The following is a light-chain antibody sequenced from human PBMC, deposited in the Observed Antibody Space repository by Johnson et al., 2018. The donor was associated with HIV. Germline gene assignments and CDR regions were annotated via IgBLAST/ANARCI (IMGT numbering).Light chain of an antibody. J-gene: IGLJ1*01. CDR3: GTWDSSLSAYV. CDR1: SSNIGNNF. V-gene: IGLV1-51*01. Sequence: SVLTQPHSVSAAPGQKVTISCSGSSSNIGNNFVSWYQQLPGTAPKLLIYDNNKRPSGIPDRFSGSKSGTSATLGITGLQTGDEADYYCGTWDSSLSAYVFGTGTKVTVL. CDR2: DNN.